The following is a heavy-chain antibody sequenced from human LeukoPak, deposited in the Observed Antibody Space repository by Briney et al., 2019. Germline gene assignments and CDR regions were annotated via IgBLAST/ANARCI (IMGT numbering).Heavy chain of an antibody. D-gene: IGHD1-26*01. CDR3: ARDPSGNDPFDI. CDR2: INDDGSEK. J-gene: IGHJ3*02. Sequence: PGGSLRLSCAASGFTFSNFWMSWVRQAPGKGLEWVANINDDGSEKYYVDSVKGRFTISRGNAKNSLYLQMNSLRAEDAAVYFCARDPSGNDPFDIWGQGTMVIVSS. CDR1: GFTFSNFW. V-gene: IGHV3-7*05.